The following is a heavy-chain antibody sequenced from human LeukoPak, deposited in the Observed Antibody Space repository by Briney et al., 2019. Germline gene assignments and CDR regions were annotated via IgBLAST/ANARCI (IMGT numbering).Heavy chain of an antibody. J-gene: IGHJ4*02. D-gene: IGHD6-13*01. V-gene: IGHV1-18*01. CDR2: ISAYNGNT. Sequence: ASVKVSCKASGYTFTSYGISWVRQAPGQGLEWMGWISAYNGNTNYAQKLQGRVTMTTETSTSTAYMELRSLRSDDTAVYYCARDQWSSSSQRNIDYWGQGTLVTVSS. CDR3: ARDQWSSSSQRNIDY. CDR1: GYTFTSYG.